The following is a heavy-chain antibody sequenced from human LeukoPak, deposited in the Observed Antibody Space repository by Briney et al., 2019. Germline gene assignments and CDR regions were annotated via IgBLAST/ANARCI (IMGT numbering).Heavy chain of an antibody. CDR1: GFTFSSYA. CDR2: ISGSGGST. J-gene: IGHJ5*02. Sequence: GGSLRLSCAASGFTFSSYAMTWVRQAPGKGLEWVSVISGSGGSTYYADSVKGRFTISRDNSKNTLFLQMNSLRADDTAVYYCPKGISSVVYALNWFDPWGQGTLVTVSS. V-gene: IGHV3-23*01. CDR3: PKGISSVVYALNWFDP. D-gene: IGHD2-8*02.